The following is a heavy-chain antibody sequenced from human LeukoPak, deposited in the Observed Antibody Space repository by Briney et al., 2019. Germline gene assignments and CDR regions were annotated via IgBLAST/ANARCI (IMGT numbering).Heavy chain of an antibody. V-gene: IGHV4-4*07. CDR2: IYTSGST. CDR3: ARDPEPPYYDFWSGYYRDYYYMDV. D-gene: IGHD3-3*01. CDR1: GGSISSYY. J-gene: IGHJ6*03. Sequence: ETLSLTCTVSGGSISSYYWSWVRQPAGKGLEWIGRIYTSGSTNYNPSLKSRVTISVDTSKNQFSLKLSSVTAADTAVYYCARDPEPPYYDFWSGYYRDYYYMDVWGKGTTVTVSS.